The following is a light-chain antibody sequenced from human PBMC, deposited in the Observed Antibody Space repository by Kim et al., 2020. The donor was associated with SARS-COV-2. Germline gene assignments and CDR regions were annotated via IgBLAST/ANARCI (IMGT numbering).Light chain of an antibody. CDR3: QSYNRDNVI. Sequence: GKAITSSFTRSSVIIDDNYVQWYQQRPGGVPTTVIYEDDQRPSGVSDRFSGSIDNSSNSASLTISGLRTEDEADYYCQSYNRDNVIFGGGTQLTVL. V-gene: IGLV6-57*03. CDR2: EDD. CDR1: SVIIDDNY. J-gene: IGLJ2*01.